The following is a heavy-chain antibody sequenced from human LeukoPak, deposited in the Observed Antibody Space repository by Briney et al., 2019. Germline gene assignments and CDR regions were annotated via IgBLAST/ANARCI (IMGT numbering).Heavy chain of an antibody. V-gene: IGHV3-66*01. CDR1: GVTVSNSY. CDR3: TSLIGTSTTRPGRDY. J-gene: IGHJ4*02. Sequence: PGGSLRLSCAPSGVTVSNSYMNWVRQAPGKGLEWVSSIHIGGDTFYADSVKGRFTISRDNYKNTLYLQMNSLGAEDTGVYYCTSLIGTSTTRPGRDYWGLGTLVTVSS. D-gene: IGHD1-1*01. CDR2: IHIGGDT.